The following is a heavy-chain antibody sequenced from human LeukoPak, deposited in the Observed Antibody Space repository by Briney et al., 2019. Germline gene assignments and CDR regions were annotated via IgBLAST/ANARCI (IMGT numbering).Heavy chain of an antibody. J-gene: IGHJ4*02. CDR3: ARTAVPAAIRDDFDY. CDR2: INSDGSST. D-gene: IGHD2-2*02. V-gene: IGHV3-74*01. Sequence: GGSLRLSCAASGFTFSSYWVHWVRQAPGKGLVWVSRINSDGSSTSYADSVKGRFTISRDNAKNTLYLQMNSLRAEDTAVYYCARTAVPAAIRDDFDYWDQGTLVTVSS. CDR1: GFTFSSYW.